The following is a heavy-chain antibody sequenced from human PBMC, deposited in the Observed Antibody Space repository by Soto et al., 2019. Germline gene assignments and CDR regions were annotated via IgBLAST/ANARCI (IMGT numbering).Heavy chain of an antibody. J-gene: IGHJ6*02. CDR2: IIPIFGTA. CDR1: GGTFSSYA. CDR3: ARVPIWLQDESYGMDV. V-gene: IGHV1-69*01. Sequence: QVQLVQSGAEVKKPGSSVKVSCKASGGTFSSYAISWVRQAPGQGLEWMGGIIPIFGTANYAQKFQGRVTITADESTSTAYMELSSLRSEDTGVYYCARVPIWLQDESYGMDVWGQGTTVTVSS. D-gene: IGHD5-18*01.